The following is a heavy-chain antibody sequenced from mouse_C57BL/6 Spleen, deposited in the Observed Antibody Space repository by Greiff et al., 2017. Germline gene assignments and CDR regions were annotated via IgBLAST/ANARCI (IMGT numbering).Heavy chain of an antibody. D-gene: IGHD1-1*01. CDR1: GFTFSDYG. V-gene: IGHV5-17*01. CDR3: ARPYYYGSSWYFDV. CDR2: ISSGSSTI. J-gene: IGHJ1*03. Sequence: EVHLVESGGGLVKPGGSLKLSCAASGFTFSDYGMHWVRQAPEKGLEWVAYISSGSSTIYYADTVKGRFTISRDNAKNTLFLQMTSLRSEDTAMYYCARPYYYGSSWYFDVWGTGTTVTVSS.